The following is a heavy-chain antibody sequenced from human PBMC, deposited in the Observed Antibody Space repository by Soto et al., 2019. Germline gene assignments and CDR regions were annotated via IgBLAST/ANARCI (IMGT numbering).Heavy chain of an antibody. J-gene: IGHJ6*02. CDR3: ARASSLYCGGDCVPYGMDV. Sequence: PGESLKISCKGSGYSFTSYWIGWVRQMPGKGLEWMGIIYPGDSDTRYSPSFQGQVTISADKSISTAYLQWSSLKASDTAMYYCARASSLYCGGDCVPYGMDVWGQGTTVTVSS. V-gene: IGHV5-51*01. CDR2: IYPGDSDT. D-gene: IGHD2-21*02. CDR1: GYSFTSYW.